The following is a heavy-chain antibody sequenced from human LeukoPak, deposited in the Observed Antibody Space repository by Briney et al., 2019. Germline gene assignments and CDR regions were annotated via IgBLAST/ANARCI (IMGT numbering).Heavy chain of an antibody. V-gene: IGHV3-7*01. CDR1: GFTFSSYW. J-gene: IGHJ4*02. D-gene: IGHD5-18*01. Sequence: GGSLRLSCAASGFTFSSYWMSWVRQAPGKGLEWVANIKKVGSEKYYVDSVKGRFTISRDNAKTPLYLQMNSLRAEDTAVYYCARDLSGVAGYTYGRGIDYWGQGTLVTVSS. CDR3: ARDLSGVAGYTYGRGIDY. CDR2: IKKVGSEK.